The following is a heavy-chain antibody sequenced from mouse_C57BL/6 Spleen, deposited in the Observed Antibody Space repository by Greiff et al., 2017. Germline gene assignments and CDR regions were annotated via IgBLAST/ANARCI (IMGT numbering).Heavy chain of an antibody. V-gene: IGHV5-16*01. Sequence: EVQRVESEGGLVQPGSSMKLSCTASGFTFSDYYMAWVRQVPEKGLEWVANFNYDGSSTYYLDSLKSRFIISRDNAKNILYLQMSSLKSEDTATYYCARAGSGYYFDYWGQGTTLTVSS. CDR3: ARAGSGYYFDY. D-gene: IGHD3-2*02. J-gene: IGHJ2*01. CDR2: FNYDGSST. CDR1: GFTFSDYY.